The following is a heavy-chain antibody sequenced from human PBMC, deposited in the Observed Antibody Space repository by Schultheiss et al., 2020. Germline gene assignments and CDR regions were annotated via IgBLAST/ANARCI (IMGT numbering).Heavy chain of an antibody. D-gene: IGHD3-3*01. V-gene: IGHV1-8*01. J-gene: IGHJ5*02. CDR3: ARVPRITIFGVVIMGWFDP. CDR1: GYTFTSYD. CDR2: MNPNSGNT. Sequence: ASVKVSCKASGYTFTSYDINWVRQATGQGLEWMGWMNPNSGNTGYAQKFQGRVTMTRNTSISTAYMELSSLRSEDTAVYYCARVPRITIFGVVIMGWFDPWGQGTLVTVSS.